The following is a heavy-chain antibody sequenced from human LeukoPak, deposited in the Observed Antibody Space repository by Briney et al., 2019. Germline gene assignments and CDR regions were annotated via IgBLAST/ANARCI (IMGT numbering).Heavy chain of an antibody. Sequence: GGSLRLSCVVSGFSVSNYAMSWVRQAPGKGLEWVSYISERGGSTTYADSVKGRFTISRDNAKNSLYLQMNSLRAEDTAVYYCAREGMYSGYDFKGFDYWGQGTLVTVSS. V-gene: IGHV3-23*01. J-gene: IGHJ4*02. CDR3: AREGMYSGYDFKGFDY. CDR2: ISERGGST. D-gene: IGHD5-12*01. CDR1: GFSVSNYA.